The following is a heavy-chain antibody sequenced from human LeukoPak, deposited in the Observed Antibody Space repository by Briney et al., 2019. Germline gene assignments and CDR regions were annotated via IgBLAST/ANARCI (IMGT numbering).Heavy chain of an antibody. CDR1: GGSISSSSYY. CDR2: IYYSGST. D-gene: IGHD6-13*01. Sequence: SETLSLTCTVSGGSISSSSYYWGWIRQPPGKGLEWIGSIYYSGSTYYHPSLKSRVTISVDTSKNQFSLKLSSVTAADTAVYYCAREASSSCFDYWGQGTLVTVSS. CDR3: AREASSSCFDY. V-gene: IGHV4-39*07. J-gene: IGHJ4*02.